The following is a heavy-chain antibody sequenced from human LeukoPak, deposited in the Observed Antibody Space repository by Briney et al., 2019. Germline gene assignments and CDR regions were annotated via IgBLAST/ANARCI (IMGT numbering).Heavy chain of an antibody. Sequence: GASVKVSCKASGYTFTSYGISWVRQAPGQGLEWMGWISAYNGNTNYAQKLRGRVTMTTDTSTSTAYMELRSLRSDDTAVYYCARDGYYYGSGSYYRGFDYWGQGTLVTVSS. CDR2: ISAYNGNT. CDR3: ARDGYYYGSGSYYRGFDY. V-gene: IGHV1-18*01. J-gene: IGHJ4*02. D-gene: IGHD3-10*01. CDR1: GYTFTSYG.